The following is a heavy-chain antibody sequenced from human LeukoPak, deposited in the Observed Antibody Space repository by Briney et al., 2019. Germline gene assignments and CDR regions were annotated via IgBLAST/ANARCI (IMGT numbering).Heavy chain of an antibody. CDR1: GFTFSSYS. J-gene: IGHJ6*02. CDR3: AKDLGLRAYHYYGMDV. V-gene: IGHV3-48*01. CDR2: ISSSGGTI. Sequence: GGSLRLSCAASGFTFSSYSMNWVRQAPGKGLEWVSYISSSGGTIYYADSVKGRFTISRDNAKNSLYLQINSLRAEDTAVYYCAKDLGLRAYHYYGMDVWGQGTTVTVSS. D-gene: IGHD3-10*01.